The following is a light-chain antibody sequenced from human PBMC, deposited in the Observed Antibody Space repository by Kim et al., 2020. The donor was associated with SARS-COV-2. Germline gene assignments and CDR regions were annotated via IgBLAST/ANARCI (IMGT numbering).Light chain of an antibody. V-gene: IGKV1-39*01. CDR2: GAS. CDR1: ESISRY. J-gene: IGKJ2*01. CDR3: QQSYSTPVT. Sequence: CASVGDRVTMTCRASESISRYLNWYQQKPGKAPNVLIYGASSLQSGVPSRFSGSGSGRDFSLTINSLQPEDFATYYCQQSYSTPVTFGQGTKLEI.